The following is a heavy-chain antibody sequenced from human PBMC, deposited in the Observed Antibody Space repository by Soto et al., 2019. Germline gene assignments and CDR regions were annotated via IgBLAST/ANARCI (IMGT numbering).Heavy chain of an antibody. J-gene: IGHJ6*02. V-gene: IGHV4-31*03. CDR2: NYHSGNT. Sequence: QVQLQESGPGLVKPSQTLSLTCTVSGDSISSDGYYWSWIRQHPGKGLEWIGYNYHSGNTYYNPSLKSRFTISAAPSKNQVSLTVSSVTAADTAVYYCAREAAVEGMDVWGQGTTVTVSS. CDR1: GDSISSDGYY. CDR3: AREAAVEGMDV. D-gene: IGHD2-15*01.